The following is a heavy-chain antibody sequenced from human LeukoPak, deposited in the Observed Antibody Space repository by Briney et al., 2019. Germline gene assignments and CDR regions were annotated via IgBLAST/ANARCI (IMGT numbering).Heavy chain of an antibody. J-gene: IGHJ4*02. CDR2: INHSGST. D-gene: IGHD3-10*01. Sequence: GSLRLSCAASGFTFSSYAMSWVRQPPGKGLEWIGEINHSGSTNYNPSLKSRVTISVDTSKNQFSLKLSSVTAADTAVYYCTRLRRITMVRARYYYFDYWGQGTLVTVSS. CDR1: GFTFSSYA. CDR3: TRLRRITMVRARYYYFDY. V-gene: IGHV4-34*01.